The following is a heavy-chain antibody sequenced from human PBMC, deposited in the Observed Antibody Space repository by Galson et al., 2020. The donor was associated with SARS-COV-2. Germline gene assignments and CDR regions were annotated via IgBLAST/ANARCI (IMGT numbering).Heavy chain of an antibody. CDR1: GFPFAASA. CDR3: ANQPWLILVDAFDV. CDR2: ISGSGTTT. Sequence: GGSLRLSCAASGFPFAASAMSWVRQAPGKGLEWVSAISGSGTTTYYTDSVKGRFTISRDNSQNTLFLQMNSLRAEDTAVYYCANQPWLILVDAFDVWGQGTVVTVSS. J-gene: IGHJ3*01. D-gene: IGHD6-19*01. V-gene: IGHV3-23*01.